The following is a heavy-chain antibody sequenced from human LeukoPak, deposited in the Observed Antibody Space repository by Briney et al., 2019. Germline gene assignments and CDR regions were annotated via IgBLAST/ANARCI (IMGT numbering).Heavy chain of an antibody. CDR1: GFTCSSYA. CDR2: ISYDGSNK. V-gene: IGHV3-30*04. J-gene: IGHJ4*02. Sequence: GRSLRLSCAASGFTCSSYAMHWVRQAPGKGLEWVAVISYDGSNKYYADSVKGRFTISRDNSKNTLYLQMNSLRAEDMAVYYCAKAGPEGYIAAAGYYFDYWGQGTLVTVSS. CDR3: AKAGPEGYIAAAGYYFDY. D-gene: IGHD6-13*01.